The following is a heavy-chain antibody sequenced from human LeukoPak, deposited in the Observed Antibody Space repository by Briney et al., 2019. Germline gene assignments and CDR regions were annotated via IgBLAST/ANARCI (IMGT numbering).Heavy chain of an antibody. CDR2: IKQDGSEK. Sequence: GGSLRLSCAASGFTFSSYWMSWVRQAPGKGLEWVANIKQDGSEKYYVDSVKGRFTISRDNAKNSLYLQMNSLRAEDTAVYYCAREHDYGGNFRYYYYMDVWGKGTTVTISS. D-gene: IGHD4-23*01. CDR3: AREHDYGGNFRYYYYMDV. J-gene: IGHJ6*03. CDR1: GFTFSSYW. V-gene: IGHV3-7*03.